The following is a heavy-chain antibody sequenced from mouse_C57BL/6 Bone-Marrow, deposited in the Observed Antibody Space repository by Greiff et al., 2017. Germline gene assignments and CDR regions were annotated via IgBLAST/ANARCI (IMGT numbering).Heavy chain of an antibody. D-gene: IGHD1-1*01. V-gene: IGHV3-6*01. CDR3: ARGDYGSSYWYFDV. J-gene: IGHJ1*03. Sequence: EVKLVESGPGLVKPSQSLSLTCSVTGYSITSGYYWNWIRQFPGNKLEWMGYISYDGSNNYNPSLKNRISITRDTSKNQFFLKLNSVTTEDTATYYCARGDYGSSYWYFDVWGTGTTVTVSS. CDR1: GYSITSGYY. CDR2: ISYDGSN.